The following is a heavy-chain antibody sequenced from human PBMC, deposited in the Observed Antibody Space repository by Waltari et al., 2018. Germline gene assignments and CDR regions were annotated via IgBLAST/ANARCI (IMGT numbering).Heavy chain of an antibody. CDR2: SKSDGGST. V-gene: IGHV3-74*01. CDR1: GFTYSMYW. D-gene: IGHD4-17*01. Sequence: EVQLVESGGGLVQPGGYLRLSCAASGFTYSMYWMHWVRQAPGKGLGWVSRSKSDGGSTSYAVSVKGRFTISKDKAKNTVYLQMNRLRAEDTAIYYCARGARRTTVTTGWWYFDLWGRGTLATVSS. CDR3: ARGARRTTVTTGWWYFDL. J-gene: IGHJ2*01.